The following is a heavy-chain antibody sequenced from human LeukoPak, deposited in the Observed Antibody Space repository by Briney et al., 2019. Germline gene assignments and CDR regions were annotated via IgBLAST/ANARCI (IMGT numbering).Heavy chain of an antibody. CDR3: ARGPSSAWSLGY. D-gene: IGHD6-19*01. J-gene: IGHJ4*02. Sequence: GGSLRLSCAASGFALSSYWMSWVRQAPGKGLEWVANIKQDGSEKYYVDSVKGRFTISRDNAKNSLYLQMNSLRAEDTAIYYCARGPSSAWSLGYWGQGTLVTVSS. CDR1: GFALSSYW. CDR2: IKQDGSEK. V-gene: IGHV3-7*01.